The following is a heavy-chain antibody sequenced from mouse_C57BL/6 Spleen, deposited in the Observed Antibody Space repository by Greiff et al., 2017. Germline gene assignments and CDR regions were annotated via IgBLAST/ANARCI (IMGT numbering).Heavy chain of an antibody. CDR1: GYTFTSYD. CDR2: IYPSAGST. CDR3: ERKTYYSNLYYAMDY. Sequence: QVQLKESGPELVKPGASVKLSCKASGYTFTSYDINWVKQRPGQGLEWIGWIYPSAGSTKYNEKFKGTATLTVDTSSSTAYIELHSLTSEDSAVYFCERKTYYSNLYYAMDYWGQGTSVTVSS. D-gene: IGHD2-5*01. V-gene: IGHV1-85*01. J-gene: IGHJ4*01.